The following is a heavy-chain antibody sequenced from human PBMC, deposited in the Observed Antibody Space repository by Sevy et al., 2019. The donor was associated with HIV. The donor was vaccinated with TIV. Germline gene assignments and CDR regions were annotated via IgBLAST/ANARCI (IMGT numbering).Heavy chain of an antibody. CDR2: ISYDATYK. CDR3: ARGPIQLGAFDL. Sequence: GSLRLSWAASGFIFSNYPIHWVRQAPGKGLEGVAVISYDATYKYYADSVKGRFTISRDNSKNTLYLQMNSLRAEDTAVYYCARGPIQLGAFDLWGQGTLVTVSS. CDR1: GFIFSNYP. J-gene: IGHJ3*01. V-gene: IGHV3-30*04. D-gene: IGHD5-18*01.